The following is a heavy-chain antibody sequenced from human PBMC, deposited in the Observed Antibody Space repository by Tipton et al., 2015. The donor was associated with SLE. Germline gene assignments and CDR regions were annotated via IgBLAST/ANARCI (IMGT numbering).Heavy chain of an antibody. Sequence: TLSLTCAVYGGSFSGYYWSWIRQPPGKGLEWIGEINHSGSTNYNPSLKSRVTISVDTSKNQFYLKLSSVTAADTAVYYCARGQRPGYCSRASCPYYYYYMDVWGKGTTVTVSS. V-gene: IGHV4-34*01. CDR2: INHSGST. CDR3: ARGQRPGYCSRASCPYYYYYMDV. J-gene: IGHJ6*03. CDR1: GGSFSGYY. D-gene: IGHD2-2*01.